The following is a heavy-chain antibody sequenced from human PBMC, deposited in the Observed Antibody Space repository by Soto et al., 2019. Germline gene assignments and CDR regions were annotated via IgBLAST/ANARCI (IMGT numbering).Heavy chain of an antibody. CDR1: GGSISSGDYY. D-gene: IGHD5-18*01. V-gene: IGHV4-30-4*01. J-gene: IGHJ6*02. CDR2: IYYSGST. CDR3: AGYRFMNYYYYYGMDV. Sequence: QVQLQESGPGLVKPSQTLSLTCTVSGGSISSGDYYWSWIRQPPGKGLEWIGYIYYSGSTYYNPSLKSRVTISVDTSKNQFSLKLSSVTAADTAVYYCAGYRFMNYYYYYGMDVWGQGTTVTVSS.